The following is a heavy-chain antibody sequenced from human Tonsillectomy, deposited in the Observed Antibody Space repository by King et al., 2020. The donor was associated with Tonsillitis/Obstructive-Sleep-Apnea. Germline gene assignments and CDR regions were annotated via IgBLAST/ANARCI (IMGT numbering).Heavy chain of an antibody. CDR1: GFTFSSFV. V-gene: IGHV3-30*18. D-gene: IGHD6-13*01. Sequence: VQLVESGGGVVQPGRSLRLSCAASGFTFSSFVMHWVRQAPGKGLEWVAVISYDGTNKYYADSVMGRFTISRDNSKSTLYLQMNSLRAEDTAVYYCAKEVGRYSSPFYWGQGTLVTVSS. J-gene: IGHJ4*02. CDR2: ISYDGTNK. CDR3: AKEVGRYSSPFY.